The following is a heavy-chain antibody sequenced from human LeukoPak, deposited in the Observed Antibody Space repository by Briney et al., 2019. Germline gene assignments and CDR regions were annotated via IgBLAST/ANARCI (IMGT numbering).Heavy chain of an antibody. V-gene: IGHV1-69*05. D-gene: IGHD2-8*02. CDR2: IIPIFGTA. CDR3: ARAWWSTGDDAFDI. Sequence: SVKVSCKASGGTFSSYAISWVRQAPGQGLEWMGGIIPIFGTANYAQKFQGRVTITTDESTSTDYMELSSLRSEDTAVYYCARAWWSTGDDAFDIWGQGTMVTVSS. J-gene: IGHJ3*02. CDR1: GGTFSSYA.